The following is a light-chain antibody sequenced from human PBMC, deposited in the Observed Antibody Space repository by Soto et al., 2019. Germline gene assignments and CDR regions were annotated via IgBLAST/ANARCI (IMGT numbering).Light chain of an antibody. CDR2: GAF. CDR1: QRVTYVSNNESH. Sequence: IVMTQSPESLTVSLGGGATLNCWSSQRVTYVSNNESHLAWYQQKPGQAPSLLIYGAFTRATGVPARFSGAGSGTEFTLTISSLQSEDFALYYCQQYNDWPLTFGQGTKVEI. V-gene: IGKV3-15*01. CDR3: QQYNDWPLT. J-gene: IGKJ1*01.